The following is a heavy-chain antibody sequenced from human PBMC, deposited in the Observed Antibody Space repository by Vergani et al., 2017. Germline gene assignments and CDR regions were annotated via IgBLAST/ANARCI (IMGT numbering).Heavy chain of an antibody. J-gene: IGHJ4*02. V-gene: IGHV4-31*03. D-gene: IGHD2-15*01. Sequence: QVQLQESGPGLVKPSQTLSLTCTVSGGSISSGGYYWSWIRQHPGKGLEWIGYIYYSGSTYYNPSLKSRVTISVETYKNQLSLKLSSVTAADTAVYYCARVESCSGGSCYPAVTSDWGQGTLVTVSS. CDR2: IYYSGST. CDR3: ARVESCSGGSCYPAVTSD. CDR1: GGSISSGGYY.